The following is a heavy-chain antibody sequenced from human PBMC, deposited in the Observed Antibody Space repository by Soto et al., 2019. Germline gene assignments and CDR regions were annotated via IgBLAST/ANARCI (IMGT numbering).Heavy chain of an antibody. CDR2: IKQDGSEK. CDR3: ARDDFDSAYYYYYGMDV. J-gene: IGHJ6*02. D-gene: IGHD3-9*01. V-gene: IGHV3-7*01. CDR1: GFTFSSYW. Sequence: GGSLRLSCAASGFTFSSYWMSWVRQAPGKGLEWVANIKQDGSEKYYVDSVKGRFTISRDNAKNSLYLQMNSLRAEDTAVDYCARDDFDSAYYYYYGMDVWGQGTTVTVSS.